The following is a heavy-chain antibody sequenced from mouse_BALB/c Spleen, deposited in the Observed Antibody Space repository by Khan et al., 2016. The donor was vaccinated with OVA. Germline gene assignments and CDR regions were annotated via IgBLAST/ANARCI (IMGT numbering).Heavy chain of an antibody. J-gene: IGHJ4*01. CDR3: ARAYYRYDGYYAMDY. CDR1: GFSLSRSN. CDR2: IWGGGGT. Sequence: VQLQESGPGLGAPSQSLSITCTVSGFSLSRSNIHWIRQPPGKSLEWLGMIWGGGGTDYNSTLKSRLSIRKENSKSQVLLKMNSLQTDDTAMYYCARAYYRYDGYYAMDYWGQGTSVTVSS. V-gene: IGHV2-6-4*01. D-gene: IGHD2-14*01.